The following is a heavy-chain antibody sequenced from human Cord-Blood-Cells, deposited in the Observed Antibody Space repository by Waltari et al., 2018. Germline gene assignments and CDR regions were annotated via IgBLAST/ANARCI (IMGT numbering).Heavy chain of an antibody. J-gene: IGHJ4*02. D-gene: IGHD6-13*01. CDR1: GFTFSSYA. Sequence: EVQLLESGGGLVQPGGSLRLSCAASGFTFSSYAMSWVRQAPGKGLEWVSAISGSGGSTYYADSVKGRFTISRDNSKNRLYLQMNSLRAEDTAVYYCAKDYRHGGGSWYYFDYWGQGTLVTVSS. CDR2: ISGSGGST. CDR3: AKDYRHGGGSWYYFDY. V-gene: IGHV3-23*01.